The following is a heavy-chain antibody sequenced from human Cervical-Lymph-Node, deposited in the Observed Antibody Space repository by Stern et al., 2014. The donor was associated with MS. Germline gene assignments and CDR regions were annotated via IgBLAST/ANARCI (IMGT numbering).Heavy chain of an antibody. CDR1: GFTFANYA. Sequence: EDQLVESGGGLVQPGGSLRLSCVASGFTFANYAMRWIRQAPGKGLEWVSALNGRGDDTYYTDSVKGRFTISRDNSKNTVYLQMDSLRGEDTAIYYCAKGKDGGHIDDWGQGTLVTVSS. V-gene: IGHV3-23*04. CDR2: LNGRGDDT. CDR3: AKGKDGGHIDD. D-gene: IGHD4-23*01. J-gene: IGHJ4*02.